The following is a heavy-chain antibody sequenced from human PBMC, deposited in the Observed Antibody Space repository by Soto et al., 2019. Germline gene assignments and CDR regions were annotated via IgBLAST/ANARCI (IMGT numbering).Heavy chain of an antibody. D-gene: IGHD3-10*01. CDR1: GFTFSAHW. CDR3: ARDPDSMEGVAFDI. CDR2: INQDGRKK. V-gene: IGHV3-7*01. J-gene: IGHJ3*02. Sequence: SCAVSGFTFSAHWMNWVRQAPGKGLDWVANINQDGRKKYYLASVEGRFTISRDNAEKSLYLQMNSLRDEDAAVYYCARDPDSMEGVAFDIWGQGTKVTVSS.